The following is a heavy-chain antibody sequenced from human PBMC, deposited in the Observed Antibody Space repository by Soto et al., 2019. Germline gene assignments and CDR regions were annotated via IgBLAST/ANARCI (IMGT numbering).Heavy chain of an antibody. D-gene: IGHD3-16*01. J-gene: IGHJ4*02. Sequence: ASVKVSCKASGYTFTNYYFHWVRQAPGQGPERLRFFNPNGAYTKSAHKFLGRLTMTGDTSTNTIYMELSSLRSEDTAVYYCARDTFYYDSAHPFDYWGQGTLVTSPQ. CDR1: GYTFTNYY. CDR3: ARDTFYYDSAHPFDY. V-gene: IGHV1-46*01. CDR2: FNPNGAYT.